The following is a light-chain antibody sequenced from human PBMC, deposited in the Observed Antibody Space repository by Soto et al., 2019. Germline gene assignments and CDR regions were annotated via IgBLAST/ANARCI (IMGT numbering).Light chain of an antibody. CDR1: SSNIGNHS. J-gene: IGLJ3*02. Sequence: QSVLTQPPSVSEAPRQRVTISCSGSSSNIGNHSVNWYRQLPGKAPKLLIYYDDILPSGVSDRFSGSKSGTSASLAISGLQSEDEAHFYCSAWDDSLSAWVFGGGTKLT. V-gene: IGLV1-36*01. CDR2: YDD. CDR3: SAWDDSLSAWV.